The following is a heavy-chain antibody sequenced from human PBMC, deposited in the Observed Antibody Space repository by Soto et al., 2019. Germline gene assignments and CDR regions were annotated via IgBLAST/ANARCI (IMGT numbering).Heavy chain of an antibody. CDR2: ISGSGVST. CDR1: GFTFSSYA. Sequence: PGGSLRLSCAASGFTFSSYAMSWVRQAPGKGLEWVSAISGSGVSTYYADSVKGRFTISRDKSKNTLYLQMNSLRAEDTAVYYCAKSPGMYYYDSSGYYHYEYWGQGTLVTVSS. CDR3: AKSPGMYYYDSSGYYHYEY. D-gene: IGHD3-22*01. J-gene: IGHJ4*02. V-gene: IGHV3-23*01.